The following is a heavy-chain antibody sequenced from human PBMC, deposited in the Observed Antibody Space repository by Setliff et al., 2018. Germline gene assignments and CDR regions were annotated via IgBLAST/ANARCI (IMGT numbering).Heavy chain of an antibody. V-gene: IGHV4-59*11. Sequence: KPSETLSLTCTVSGGSIGPHYWSWIRQAPGKGLEWIGHIFYSDTAKYNPSLGSRAAISVDSSKNQFSLKLRSVTAADTAVYYCARGGTFRYFDFWGQGTLVTVSS. CDR3: ARGGTFRYFDF. J-gene: IGHJ4*02. CDR1: GGSIGPHY. CDR2: IFYSDTA. D-gene: IGHD5-12*01.